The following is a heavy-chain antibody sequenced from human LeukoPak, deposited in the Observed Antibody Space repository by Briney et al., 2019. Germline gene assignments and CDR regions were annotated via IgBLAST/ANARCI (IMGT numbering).Heavy chain of an antibody. J-gene: IGHJ4*02. V-gene: IGHV4-34*01. CDR2: INHSGST. CDR1: GGSISSYY. CDR3: ARGVGYCSSTSCYSFDY. Sequence: SETLSLTCTVSGGSISSYYWSWIRQPPGKGLEWIGEINHSGSTNYNPSLKSRVTISVDTSKNQFSLKLSSVTAADTAVYYCARGVGYCSSTSCYSFDYWGQGTLVTVSS. D-gene: IGHD2-2*02.